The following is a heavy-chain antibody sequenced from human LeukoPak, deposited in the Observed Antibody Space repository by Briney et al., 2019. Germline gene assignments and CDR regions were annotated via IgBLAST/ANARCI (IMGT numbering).Heavy chain of an antibody. CDR1: GFTFNNYA. CDR3: ARDPGAFPYFFDY. V-gene: IGHV3-23*01. CDR2: ISGDGVSP. Sequence: GGSLRLSCAASGFTFNNYALTWVRQTPGKGLECVSAISGDGVSPYYADSVRGRFTISRDNSKNTLYLQMNSLRVEDTAVYFCARDPGAFPYFFDYWGQGTLVTVSS. J-gene: IGHJ4*02. D-gene: IGHD4/OR15-4a*01.